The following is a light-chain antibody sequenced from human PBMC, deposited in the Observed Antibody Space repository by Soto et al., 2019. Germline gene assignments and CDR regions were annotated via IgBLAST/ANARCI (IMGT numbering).Light chain of an antibody. Sequence: DIPMTQSHSTLSASVGDTVNVTCRASQSVSGWLAWYQQKPGEAPKLLIYDASALPRGVPSRFSGSGSGTKFTLTIASLQPDDFATYYCQQYETFSGTFGPGTKVDIK. V-gene: IGKV1-5*01. CDR2: DAS. J-gene: IGKJ1*01. CDR3: QQYETFSGT. CDR1: QSVSGW.